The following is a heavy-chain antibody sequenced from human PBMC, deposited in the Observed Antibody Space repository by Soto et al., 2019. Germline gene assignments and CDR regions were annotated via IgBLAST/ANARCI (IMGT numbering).Heavy chain of an antibody. CDR2: IWYDGSNK. V-gene: IGHV3-33*01. CDR1: GFTFSSYG. J-gene: IGHJ3*02. Sequence: GGSLRLSCAASGFTFSSYGMHWVRQAPGKGLEWVAVIWYDGSNKYYADSVKGRFTISRDNSKNTLYLQMNSLRAEDTAVYYCARDDWNGGSAFDIWGQGTMVTVSS. D-gene: IGHD1-1*01. CDR3: ARDDWNGGSAFDI.